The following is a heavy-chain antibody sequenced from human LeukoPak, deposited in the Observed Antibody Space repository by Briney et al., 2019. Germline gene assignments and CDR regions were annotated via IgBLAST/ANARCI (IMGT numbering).Heavy chain of an antibody. CDR1: GGTFSSYA. CDR3: ARLLRNYYYDSSGYYDY. V-gene: IGHV1-69*05. CDR2: IIPIFGTA. Sequence: GASVKVSCKASGGTFSSYAISWVRQAPGQGLEWMGGIIPIFGTANYAQKFQGRVTITRDTSASTAYMELSSLRSEDTAVYYCARLLRNYYYDSSGYYDYWGQGTLVTVSS. D-gene: IGHD3-22*01. J-gene: IGHJ4*02.